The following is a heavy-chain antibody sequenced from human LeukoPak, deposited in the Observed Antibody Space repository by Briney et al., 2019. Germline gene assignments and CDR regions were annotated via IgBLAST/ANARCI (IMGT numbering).Heavy chain of an antibody. Sequence: PSETLSLTCTVSGGSISSSSYYWGWIRQPPGKGLEWIGSIYYSGSTHYNPSLKSRVTISVDTSKNQFSLKLSSVTAADTAVHYCARDKGGSGSYRVDYWGQGTLVTVSS. V-gene: IGHV4-39*07. CDR3: ARDKGGSGSYRVDY. D-gene: IGHD3-10*01. J-gene: IGHJ4*02. CDR1: GGSISSSSYY. CDR2: IYYSGST.